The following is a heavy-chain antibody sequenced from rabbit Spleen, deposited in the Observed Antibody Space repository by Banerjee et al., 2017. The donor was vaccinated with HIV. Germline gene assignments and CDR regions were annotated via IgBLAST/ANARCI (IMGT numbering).Heavy chain of an antibody. V-gene: IGHV1S7*01. CDR2: IDPVFGIT. CDR3: ARDGAGGSYFAL. D-gene: IGHD8-1*01. Sequence: EESGGGLVQPGGSLTLTCTASGFSISSYYMNWVRQAPGKGLEWIGYIDPVFGITYYANWVNGRFSISRENAQNTVFLQMTSLTAADTATYFCARDGAGGSYFALWGPGTLVTVS. J-gene: IGHJ4*01. CDR1: GFSISSYY.